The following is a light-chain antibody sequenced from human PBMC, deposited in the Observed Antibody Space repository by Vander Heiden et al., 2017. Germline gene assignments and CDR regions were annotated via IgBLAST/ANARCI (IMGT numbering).Light chain of an antibody. V-gene: IGKV3-15*01. CDR1: QGIGNN. J-gene: IGKJ1*01. Sequence: EIVMTQSPAALSLSAGERATLSCRASQGIGNNLAWYQQKPGQAPRLLIYGASTRATGIPARFSGSGSGTEFTLTISSLQSEDSAVYFCQHYNTWPRTFGQGTKVEIK. CDR2: GAS. CDR3: QHYNTWPRT.